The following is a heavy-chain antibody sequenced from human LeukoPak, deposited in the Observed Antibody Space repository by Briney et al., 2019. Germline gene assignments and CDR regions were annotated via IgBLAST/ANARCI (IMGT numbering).Heavy chain of an antibody. CDR1: GYSFSNFK. Sequence: GESLKISCKGSGYSFSNFKIGWVRQMPGKGLEWMGIIYPGDSNTKYSPSFQGQVTISVDKSISTAYLQWSSLKASDTAMYYCARRDYYDCIATSAAFDRWGQGTLVTVSS. D-gene: IGHD3-22*01. J-gene: IGHJ4*02. CDR3: ARRDYYDCIATSAAFDR. CDR2: IYPGDSNT. V-gene: IGHV5-51*03.